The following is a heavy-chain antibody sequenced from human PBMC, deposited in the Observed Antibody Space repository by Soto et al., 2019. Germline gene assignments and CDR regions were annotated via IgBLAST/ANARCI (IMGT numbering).Heavy chain of an antibody. V-gene: IGHV4-59*01. Sequence: SETLSLTCTVSGGSISSYYWSWIRQPPGKGLEWIGYIYYSGSTNYNPSLKSRVTISVDTSKNQFSLKLSSVTAADTAVYYCARVLTTGTTLGVWFDPWGQGTLVTVSS. D-gene: IGHD1-1*01. CDR1: GGSISSYY. J-gene: IGHJ5*02. CDR3: ARVLTTGTTLGVWFDP. CDR2: IYYSGST.